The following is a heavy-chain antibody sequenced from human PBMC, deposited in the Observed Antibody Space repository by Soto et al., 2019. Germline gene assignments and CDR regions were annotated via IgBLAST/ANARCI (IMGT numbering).Heavy chain of an antibody. CDR3: DSVYCSGGSCYSVDY. CDR1: GYSFTSYY. J-gene: IGHJ4*02. Sequence: ASVKVSCKASGYSFTSYYMHWVRQAPGQGLEWMGIINPSGGSTSYAQKFQGRLTMTRDTSTSTVYMELSSLRSEDTAVYYCDSVYCSGGSCYSVDYWGQGTLVTVPS. V-gene: IGHV1-46*03. CDR2: INPSGGST. D-gene: IGHD2-15*01.